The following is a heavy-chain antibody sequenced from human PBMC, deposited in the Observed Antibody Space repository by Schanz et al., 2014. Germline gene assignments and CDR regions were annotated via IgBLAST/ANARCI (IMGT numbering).Heavy chain of an antibody. V-gene: IGHV3-48*01. CDR3: ASGVHVSSLQKGLQF. CDR2: IGTSSSTR. D-gene: IGHD3-10*01. CDR1: GFTVSSDH. Sequence: EVQLVESGGGFVQPGGSLGLSCVVSGFTVSSDHMSWVRQAPGKGLEWLSYIGTSSSTRHYADSVKGRVTISRDNAKNTVSLQMRTLRVEDTAVYYCASGVHVSSLQKGLQFWGRGTLVIVSS. J-gene: IGHJ1*01.